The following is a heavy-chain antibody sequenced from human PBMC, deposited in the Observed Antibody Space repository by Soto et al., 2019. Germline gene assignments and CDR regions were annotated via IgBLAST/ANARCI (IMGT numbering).Heavy chain of an antibody. CDR3: AKVTVALLWFGASEF. J-gene: IGHJ1*01. Sequence: EVQLVESGGGLVQPGRSLRLSCAASGFTFDDYAMHWVRHAPGKGLEWVSGISWNSGSIGYADSVKGRFTISRANAKNSLYLPVTGLRAEDTELYFCAKVTVALLWFGASEFCGQCTPVTVTS. D-gene: IGHD3-10*01. V-gene: IGHV3-9*01. CDR1: GFTFDDYA. CDR2: ISWNSGSI.